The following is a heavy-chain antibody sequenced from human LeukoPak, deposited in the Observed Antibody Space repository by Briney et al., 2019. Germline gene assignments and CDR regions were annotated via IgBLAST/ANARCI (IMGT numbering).Heavy chain of an antibody. D-gene: IGHD3-9*01. V-gene: IGHV3-23*01. CDR1: GFTFNNYA. CDR3: AKEGGLYDILAGYINY. Sequence: GGSLRLSCAASGFTFNNYAMNWVRQAPGKGLEWVSGISGSGGSTYYADSVKGRFTISRDNSKNTLYLQMNSLRAEDTAVYYCAKEGGLYDILAGYINYWGQGTLVTVSS. J-gene: IGHJ4*02. CDR2: ISGSGGST.